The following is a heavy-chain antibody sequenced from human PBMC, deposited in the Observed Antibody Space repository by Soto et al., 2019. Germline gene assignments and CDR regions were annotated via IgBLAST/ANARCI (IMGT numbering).Heavy chain of an antibody. J-gene: IGHJ5*02. V-gene: IGHV3-49*03. CDR3: TRDNMSRSGWYRWFDT. D-gene: IGHD6-19*01. CDR1: GFTFGDYS. CDR2: IRSKAYGGTT. Sequence: GSLRLTGTASGFTFGDYSMSWFRQAPGKGLEWVGFIRSKAYGGTTEYAASVKGRFTISRDDSKSIAYLQMNSLKTEDTAVYYCTRDNMSRSGWYRWFDTWGQGTLVTVSS.